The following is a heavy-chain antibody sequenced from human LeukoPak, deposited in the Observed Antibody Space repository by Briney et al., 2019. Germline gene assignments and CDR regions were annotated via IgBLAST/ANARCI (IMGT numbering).Heavy chain of an antibody. CDR2: IIPIFGTA. D-gene: IGHD2-2*01. J-gene: IGHJ6*02. V-gene: IGHV1-69*13. Sequence: GASVKVSCKASGGTFSSYAISWVRQAPGQGLEWMGGIIPIFGTANYAQKFQGRVTITADESTSTAYMELSSLRSEDTAVYYCARDDCSSTSCYVYSYYYGMDVWGQRTTVTVSS. CDR3: ARDDCSSTSCYVYSYYYGMDV. CDR1: GGTFSSYA.